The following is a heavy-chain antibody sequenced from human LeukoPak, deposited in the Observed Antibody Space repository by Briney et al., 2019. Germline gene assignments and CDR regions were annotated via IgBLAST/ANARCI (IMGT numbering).Heavy chain of an antibody. CDR1: GYTLTELS. CDR3: ATGLNARILNYLDY. D-gene: IGHD2-8*01. J-gene: IGHJ4*02. CDR2: FDPEDGET. V-gene: IGHV1-24*01. Sequence: ASVKVSCKVSGYTLTELSMHWVRQAPGKGLEWMGGFDPEDGETIYAQKFQGRVTMTEDTSTDTAYMELSSLRSEDTAVYYCATGLNARILNYLDYWGQGTLVTVSS.